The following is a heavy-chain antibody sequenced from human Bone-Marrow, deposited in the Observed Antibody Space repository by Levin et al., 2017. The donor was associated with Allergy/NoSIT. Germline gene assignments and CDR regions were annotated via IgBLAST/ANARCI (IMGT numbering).Heavy chain of an antibody. V-gene: IGHV3-7*01. CDR2: IKQDGSEK. J-gene: IGHJ3*02. CDR1: GFTFSSYW. D-gene: IGHD3-22*01. Sequence: PGGSLRLSCAASGFTFSSYWMSWVRQAPGKGLEWVANIKQDGSEKYYVDSVKGRFTLSRDNAKNSLYLQMNSLRAEDTAVYYCAREGRRITMIVVVLSVGAHDAFDIWGQGTMVTVSS. CDR3: AREGRRITMIVVVLSVGAHDAFDI.